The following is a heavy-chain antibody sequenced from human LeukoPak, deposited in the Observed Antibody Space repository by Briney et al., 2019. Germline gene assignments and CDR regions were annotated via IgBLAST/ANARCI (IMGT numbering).Heavy chain of an antibody. V-gene: IGHV3-30-3*01. CDR1: GFTFSSYA. J-gene: IGHJ4*02. Sequence: GGSLRLSCAASGFTFSSYAMHWVRQAPGKGLEWVAVISYDGSNKYYADSVKGRFTISRDNSKNTLYLQMNSLRAEDTAVYYCARAPYSSGWSSDYWGQGTLVTVSS. D-gene: IGHD6-19*01. CDR3: ARAPYSSGWSSDY. CDR2: ISYDGSNK.